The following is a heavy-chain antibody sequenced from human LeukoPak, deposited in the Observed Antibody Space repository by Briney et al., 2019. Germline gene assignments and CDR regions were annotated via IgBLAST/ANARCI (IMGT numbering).Heavy chain of an antibody. D-gene: IGHD3-22*01. V-gene: IGHV1-2*02. CDR3: ARGSFAGYYDSKIDY. Sequence: ASVKVSCKASGYTFTGYYMHWVRQAPGQGLEWTGWINPNSGGTNYAQKFQGGVTMTRDTSISTAYMELSRLRSDDTAVYYCARGSFAGYYDSKIDYWGQGTLVTVSS. CDR2: INPNSGGT. J-gene: IGHJ4*02. CDR1: GYTFTGYY.